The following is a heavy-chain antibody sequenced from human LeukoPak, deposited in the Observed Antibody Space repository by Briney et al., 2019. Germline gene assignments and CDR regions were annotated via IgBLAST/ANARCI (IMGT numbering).Heavy chain of an antibody. D-gene: IGHD3-3*01. CDR3: ASSSTIFGVHNPSDAFDI. CDR2: ISAYNGNT. Sequence: ASVKVSCKASGYTFTSYGISWVRQAPGQGLEWMGWISAYNGNTNYAQKLQGRVTMTTDTSTSTAYMELRSLRSDDTAVYYCASSSTIFGVHNPSDAFDIWGQGTMVTVSS. J-gene: IGHJ3*02. CDR1: GYTFTSYG. V-gene: IGHV1-18*01.